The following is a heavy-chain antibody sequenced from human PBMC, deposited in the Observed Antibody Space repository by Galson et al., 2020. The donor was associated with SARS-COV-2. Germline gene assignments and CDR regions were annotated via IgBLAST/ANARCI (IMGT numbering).Heavy chain of an antibody. CDR1: GGSISSGDYY. D-gene: IGHD3-16*01. CDR2: LSYSGST. Sequence: SETLSLTCTASGGSISSGDYYWSWIRQPPGKGLEWIGYLSYSGSTYYNPSLKSRLIISVDTSKNQFSLNLSSVTAADTAVYYCARVSPVVMDYGMDVWGQGTTVTVSS. CDR3: ARVSPVVMDYGMDV. J-gene: IGHJ6*02. V-gene: IGHV4-30-4*01.